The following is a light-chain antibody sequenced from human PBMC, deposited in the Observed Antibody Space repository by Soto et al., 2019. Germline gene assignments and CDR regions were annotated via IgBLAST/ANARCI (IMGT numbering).Light chain of an antibody. Sequence: DVDMTQSPLSLPVTLGQPASISCRSSQSLVYSDGNTYLSWFQQRPGQSPRRLIYEVSNRESGVPDRCSGSEAGTEFTLKISRVEAEDVGVYYCMQGTHWPWTFGQGTNVEIK. V-gene: IGKV2-30*01. J-gene: IGKJ1*01. CDR1: QSLVYSDGNTY. CDR3: MQGTHWPWT. CDR2: EVS.